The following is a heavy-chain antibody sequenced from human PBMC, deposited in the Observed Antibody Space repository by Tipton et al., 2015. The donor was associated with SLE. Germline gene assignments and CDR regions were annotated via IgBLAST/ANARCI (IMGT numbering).Heavy chain of an antibody. V-gene: IGHV4-59*11. D-gene: IGHD1-26*01. CDR3: AREWELLQDGMDV. J-gene: IGHJ6*02. CDR2: IYYSGST. CDR1: GDSISSHY. Sequence: TLSLTCTVSGDSISSHYWNWIRQPPGKGLEWIGYIYYSGSTNYNPSLKSRVTISVDTSKNQFSLKLSSVTAADTAVYYCAREWELLQDGMDVWGQGTTVTVSS.